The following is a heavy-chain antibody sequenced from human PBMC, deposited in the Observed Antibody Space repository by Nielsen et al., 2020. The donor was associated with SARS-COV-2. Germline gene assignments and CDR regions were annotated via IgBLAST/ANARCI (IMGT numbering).Heavy chain of an antibody. CDR2: INHSGST. V-gene: IGHV4-34*01. CDR1: GWSFSVYY. J-gene: IGHJ6*03. Sequence: SETLSLTFAVYGWSFSVYYWSWIRQPPGKGLEWIGEINHSGSTNYNPSLKSRVTISVDTSKNQFSLKLSSVTAADTAVYYCARGRVSGYYMDVWGKGTTVTVSS. D-gene: IGHD3-10*01. CDR3: ARGRVSGYYMDV.